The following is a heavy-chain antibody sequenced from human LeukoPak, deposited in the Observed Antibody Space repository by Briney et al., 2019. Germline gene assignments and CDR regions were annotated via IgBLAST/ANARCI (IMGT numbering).Heavy chain of an antibody. V-gene: IGHV4-4*07. CDR1: GGSISSYY. Sequence: SETLSLTCTVSGGSISSYYWTWIRQPAGKGLEWIGRMYASGSTNYNPSRKSRATMSVDTSKNQFSLKLRSVTAADTAVYYCARALVPHYDILTGYYKHPIDAFDIWGQGTMVTVSS. CDR3: ARALVPHYDILTGYYKHPIDAFDI. D-gene: IGHD3-9*01. CDR2: MYASGST. J-gene: IGHJ3*02.